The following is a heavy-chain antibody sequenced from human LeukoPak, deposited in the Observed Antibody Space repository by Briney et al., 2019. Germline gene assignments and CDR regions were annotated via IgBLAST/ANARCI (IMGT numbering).Heavy chain of an antibody. J-gene: IGHJ6*03. CDR1: GFTFSSYG. V-gene: IGHV3-30*02. CDR3: AKSRVPNSYQGTYYMDV. D-gene: IGHD2-2*01. Sequence: GGSLRLSCAASGFTFSSYGMHWVRQAPGEGLEWVAFIRYDESKTFYADSVEGRFTISRDNSKITLYQQMNSMRSEDTALYYCAKSRVPNSYQGTYYMDVVGEGTTVTV. CDR2: IRYDESKT.